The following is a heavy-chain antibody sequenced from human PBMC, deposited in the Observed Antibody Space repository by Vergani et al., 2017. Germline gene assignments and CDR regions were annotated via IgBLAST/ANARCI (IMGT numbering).Heavy chain of an antibody. J-gene: IGHJ3*02. Sequence: QVQLVQSGAEVKKPGSSVKVSCKASGGTFSSYTISWVRQAPGQGLEWMGRIIPILGIANYAQKFQGRVTITADKSTSTAYMELSSLRSEDTAVYYCARDLGYSSGWSKWDAFDIWGQGTMVTVSS. CDR3: ARDLGYSSGWSKWDAFDI. CDR1: GGTFSSYT. D-gene: IGHD6-19*01. CDR2: IIPILGIA. V-gene: IGHV1-69*08.